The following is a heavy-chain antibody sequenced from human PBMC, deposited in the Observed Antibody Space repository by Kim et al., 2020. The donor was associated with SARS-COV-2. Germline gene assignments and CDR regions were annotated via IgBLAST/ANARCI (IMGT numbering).Heavy chain of an antibody. V-gene: IGHV4-59*13. D-gene: IGHD3-3*01. CDR2: IYYSGST. J-gene: IGHJ4*02. CDR1: GGSISSYY. CDR3: ARGATYYDFWSGYLGGGPFDY. Sequence: SETLSLTCTVSGGSISSYYWSWIRQPPGKGLEWIGYIYYSGSTNYNPSLKSRVTISVDTSKNQFSLKLSSVTAADTAVYYCARGATYYDFWSGYLGGGPFDYWGQGTLVTVSS.